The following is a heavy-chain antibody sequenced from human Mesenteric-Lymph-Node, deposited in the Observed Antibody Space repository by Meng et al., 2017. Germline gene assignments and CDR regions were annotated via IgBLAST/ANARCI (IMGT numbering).Heavy chain of an antibody. J-gene: IGHJ4*02. D-gene: IGHD1-7*01. CDR3: AHSPRGIKLVLFDY. CDR2: IYWDDDK. CDR1: GFSLSTSGVG. Sequence: QITLKEAAPPPVKPTQPPTPTCTFSGFSLSTSGVGVGWIRQPPGKALEWLALIYWDDDKRYSPSLKSRLTITKDTSKNQVVLTMANMDPVDTATYYCAHSPRGIKLVLFDYWGQGTLVTVSS. V-gene: IGHV2-5*02.